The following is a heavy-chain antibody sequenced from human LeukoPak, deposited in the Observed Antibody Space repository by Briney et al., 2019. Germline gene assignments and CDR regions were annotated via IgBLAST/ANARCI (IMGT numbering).Heavy chain of an antibody. Sequence: PSETLSLTCTVSGGSISSYYWSWIRQPPGKGLEWIGYIYYSGSTNYNPSLKSRVTISVDTSKNQFSLKLSSVTAADTAVYYCARVGQGSSSSYYYYYMDVWGKGTTVTVSS. CDR3: ARVGQGSSSSYYYYYMDV. CDR1: GGSISSYY. V-gene: IGHV4-59*01. D-gene: IGHD6-6*01. J-gene: IGHJ6*03. CDR2: IYYSGST.